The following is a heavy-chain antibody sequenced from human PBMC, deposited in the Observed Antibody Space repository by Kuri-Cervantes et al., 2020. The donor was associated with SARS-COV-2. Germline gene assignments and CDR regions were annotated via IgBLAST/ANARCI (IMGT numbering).Heavy chain of an antibody. Sequence: GESLKISCAASGFTLSHNCMSWVRQAPGKGLEWVANIKQDGSEKYYVDSVKVRFAISRDNPKNSLYLQLNSLRAEDTAMYYCARGFELDYWGQGTLVTVSS. CDR1: GFTLSHNC. V-gene: IGHV3-7*03. CDR3: ARGFELDY. CDR2: IKQDGSEK. J-gene: IGHJ4*02. D-gene: IGHD5-12*01.